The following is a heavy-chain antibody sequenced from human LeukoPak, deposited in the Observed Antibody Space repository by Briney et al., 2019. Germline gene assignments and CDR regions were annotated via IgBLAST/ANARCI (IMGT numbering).Heavy chain of an antibody. CDR1: GYTFTGYY. D-gene: IGHD1-1*01. CDR3: ATLPGLERRQDI. V-gene: IGHV1-2*02. CDR2: INPNSGGT. J-gene: IGHJ3*02. Sequence: ASVKVSCKASGYTFTGYYMHWVRQAPGQGLEWMGWINPNSGGTNYAQKFQGRVTMTRDTSISTAYMELSGLRSDDTAVYYCATLPGLERRQDIWGQGTMVTVSS.